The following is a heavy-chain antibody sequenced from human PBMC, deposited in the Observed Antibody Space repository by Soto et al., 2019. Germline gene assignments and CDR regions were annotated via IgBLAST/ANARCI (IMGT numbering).Heavy chain of an antibody. CDR3: ARDSGLMVYARRDYYFDY. J-gene: IGHJ4*02. CDR2: IIPIFGTA. D-gene: IGHD2-8*01. CDR1: GGTFSSYA. Sequence: GASVKVSCKASGGTFSSYAISWVRQAPGQGLEWMGGIIPIFGTANYAQKFQGRVTITADESTSTAYMELSSLRSEDTAVYYCARDSGLMVYARRDYYFDYWGQGTLVTVSS. V-gene: IGHV1-69*13.